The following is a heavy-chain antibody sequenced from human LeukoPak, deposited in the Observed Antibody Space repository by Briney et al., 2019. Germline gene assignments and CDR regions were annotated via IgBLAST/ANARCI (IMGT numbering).Heavy chain of an antibody. CDR2: ISWNSGSI. CDR3: AKDGEYCSSTSCFLPPFDY. Sequence: GGSLRLSCAASGFTFDDYAMHWVRQAPGKGLEWVSGISWNSGSIGYADSVKGRFTISRDNAKNSLYLRMNSLRAEDTALYYCAKDGEYCSSTSCFLPPFDYWGQGTLVTVSS. V-gene: IGHV3-9*01. CDR1: GFTFDDYA. J-gene: IGHJ4*02. D-gene: IGHD2-2*01.